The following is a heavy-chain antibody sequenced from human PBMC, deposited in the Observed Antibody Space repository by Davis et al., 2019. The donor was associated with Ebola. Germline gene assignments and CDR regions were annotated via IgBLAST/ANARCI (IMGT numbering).Heavy chain of an antibody. Sequence: GESLKISCAASGFTFSSYSMNWVRQAPGKGLEWVSYISSSGSTIYYADSVKGRFTISRDNAKNSLYLQMNSLRAEDTAVYYCARDLDSGYPSYYYYGMDVWGQGTTVTVSS. J-gene: IGHJ6*02. CDR3: ARDLDSGYPSYYYYGMDV. CDR2: ISSSGSTI. V-gene: IGHV3-48*04. CDR1: GFTFSSYS. D-gene: IGHD3-22*01.